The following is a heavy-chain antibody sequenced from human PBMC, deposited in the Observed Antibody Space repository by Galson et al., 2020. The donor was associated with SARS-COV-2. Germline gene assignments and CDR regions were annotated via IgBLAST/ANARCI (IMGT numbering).Heavy chain of an antibody. CDR1: GGSISSSSYY. V-gene: IGHV4-39*01. J-gene: IGHJ4*02. Sequence: SETLSLTCTVSGGSISSSSYYWGWIRQPPGKGLEWIGSIHHSGSTYYNPSLKSRVTISVDTSKNQFSLKLSSVTAADTAVYYCARAPRGVIITYYFDYWGKGTLVTVSS. CDR3: ARAPRGVIITYYFDY. CDR2: IHHSGST. D-gene: IGHD3-10*01.